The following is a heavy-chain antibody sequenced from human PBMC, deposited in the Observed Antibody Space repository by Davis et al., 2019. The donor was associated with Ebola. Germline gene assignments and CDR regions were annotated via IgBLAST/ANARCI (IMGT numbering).Heavy chain of an antibody. CDR2: INHSGST. CDR3: ARHAPMGLVVVTPFSRMDV. CDR1: GGSFSGYY. Sequence: SETLSLTCAVYGGSFSGYYWSWIRQPPGKGLEWIGEINHSGSTNYNSSLKSRVTISIDTSKSQISLKLSSVTAADTAVYYCARHAPMGLVVVTPFSRMDVWGQGTTVTVSS. J-gene: IGHJ6*02. D-gene: IGHD2-15*01. V-gene: IGHV4-34*01.